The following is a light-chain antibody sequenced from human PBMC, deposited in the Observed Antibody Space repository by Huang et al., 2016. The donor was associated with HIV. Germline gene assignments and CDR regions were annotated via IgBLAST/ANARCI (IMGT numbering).Light chain of an antibody. Sequence: DIQMTQSPSSLSASVGDSVTITCRASQRLNTYVNWYQQKPGKAPTLLIHAASNLQSGVPSRFSGSGSGTDFTLTITSLQPEDFATYYCQHSFRPLFTFGPGTKVDIK. CDR2: AAS. J-gene: IGKJ3*01. CDR3: QHSFRPLFT. V-gene: IGKV1-39*01. CDR1: QRLNTY.